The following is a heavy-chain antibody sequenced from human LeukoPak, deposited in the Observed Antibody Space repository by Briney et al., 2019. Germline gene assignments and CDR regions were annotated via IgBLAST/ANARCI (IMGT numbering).Heavy chain of an antibody. CDR2: ISYDGSNK. V-gene: IGHV3-30*04. Sequence: GGSLRLFCAASGFTFSSYAMHWVRQAPDKGLEGVAVISYDGSNKYYADSVKGRFTISRDNSKNTLYLQMNSLRAEDTAVYYCARGSSWYYNYWGQGTLVTVSS. D-gene: IGHD6-13*01. J-gene: IGHJ4*02. CDR1: GFTFSSYA. CDR3: ARGSSWYYNY.